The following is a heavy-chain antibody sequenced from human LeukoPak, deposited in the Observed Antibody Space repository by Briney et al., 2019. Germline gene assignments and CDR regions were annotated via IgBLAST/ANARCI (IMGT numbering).Heavy chain of an antibody. CDR3: ATRHSYGSGSFDY. J-gene: IGHJ4*02. CDR2: IYSGGST. Sequence: GGSLRLSCAASGFTVSSNYMSWVRQAPGKGLEWVSVIYSGGSTYYADSVKGRFTISRDNSKNTLYLQMNSLRAEDTAVYYCATRHSYGSGSFDYWGQGTLVTVSS. CDR1: GFTVSSNY. V-gene: IGHV3-53*01. D-gene: IGHD3-10*01.